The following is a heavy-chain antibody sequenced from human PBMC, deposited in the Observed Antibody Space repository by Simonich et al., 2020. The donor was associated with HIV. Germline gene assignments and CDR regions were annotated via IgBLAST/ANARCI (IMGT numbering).Heavy chain of an antibody. CDR3: ARNNFWSGWLFDY. J-gene: IGHJ4*02. CDR1: GYSISSGYS. V-gene: IGHV4-38-2*01. Sequence: QVQLQQWGAGLLKPSETLSLTCAVSGYSISSGYSWGWIRQPPGEGLEWIGSIYHSGSTYYNPSLKSRVTISVDTSKNQFSLKLSSVTAADTAVYYCARNNFWSGWLFDYWGQGTLVTVSS. D-gene: IGHD3-3*01. CDR2: IYHSGST.